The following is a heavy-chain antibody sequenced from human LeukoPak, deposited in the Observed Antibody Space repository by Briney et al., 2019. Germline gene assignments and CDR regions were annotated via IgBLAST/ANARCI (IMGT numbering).Heavy chain of an antibody. D-gene: IGHD3-10*01. Sequence: GGSLRLSCTASGFTFGDYAMSWVRQAPGEGLEWVGFIRSKAYGGTTEYAASVKGRFTISRDDSKSIAYLQMNSLKTEDTAVYYCTTDRATMVRGVIILYYYGMDVWGKGTTVTVSS. J-gene: IGHJ6*04. V-gene: IGHV3-49*04. CDR2: IRSKAYGGTT. CDR3: TTDRATMVRGVIILYYYGMDV. CDR1: GFTFGDYA.